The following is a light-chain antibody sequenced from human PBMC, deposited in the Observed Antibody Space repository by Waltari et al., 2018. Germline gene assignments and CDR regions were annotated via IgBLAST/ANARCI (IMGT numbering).Light chain of an antibody. J-gene: IGKJ2*01. CDR1: QSLTKRY. V-gene: IGKV3-20*01. CDR3: QQYGSSVLYT. Sequence: VLTQSPGTLSLSPGERATISCRASQSLTKRYLAWYQQKPGQAPRLLIYGASSRAAGIPDRFRGSGSGTDFTLTISRREPEDFAVYYCQQYGSSVLYTFGQGTKLEIK. CDR2: GAS.